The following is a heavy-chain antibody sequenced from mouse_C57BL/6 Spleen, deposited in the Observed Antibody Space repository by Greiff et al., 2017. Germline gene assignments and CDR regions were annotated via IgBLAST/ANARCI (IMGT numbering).Heavy chain of an antibody. J-gene: IGHJ1*03. CDR2: INPNNGGT. CDR1: GYTFTDYN. V-gene: IGHV1-18*01. D-gene: IGHD1-1*01. Sequence: EVQGVESGPELVKPGASVKIPCKASGYTFTDYNMDWVKQSHGKSLEWIGDINPNNGGTIYNQKFKGKATLTVDKSSSTAYMELRSLTSEDTAVYYCARRLITTVVDGYFDVWGTGTTVTVSS. CDR3: ARRLITTVVDGYFDV.